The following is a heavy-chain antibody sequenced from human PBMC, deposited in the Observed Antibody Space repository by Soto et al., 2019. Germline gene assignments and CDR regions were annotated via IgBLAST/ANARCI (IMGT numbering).Heavy chain of an antibody. J-gene: IGHJ6*02. CDR3: AKDRGSGSYYNGYYGMDV. Sequence: GGSLSLSCAASGFTFSSYGMHWVRQAPGKGLEWVAVISYDGSNKYYADSVKGRFTISRDNSKNTLYLQMNSLRAEDTAVYYCAKDRGSGSYYNGYYGMDVWGQGTTVTVSS. CDR1: GFTFSSYG. CDR2: ISYDGSNK. D-gene: IGHD3-10*01. V-gene: IGHV3-30*18.